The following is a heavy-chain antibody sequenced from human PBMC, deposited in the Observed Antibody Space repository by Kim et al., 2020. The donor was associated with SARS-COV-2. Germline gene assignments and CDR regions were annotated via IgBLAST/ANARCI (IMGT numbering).Heavy chain of an antibody. J-gene: IGHJ3*02. Sequence: ASVKVSCKASEYTFTGYYIMHWVRQAPGQGLEWMGWINPNSGDTKYAQKFQGRVTMTRDTSITTAYMELTRLRSDDTAVYYCARAADVRFLEWPSNAFDIWGQGTMVTVSS. CDR3: ARAADVRFLEWPSNAFDI. V-gene: IGHV1-2*02. CDR2: INPNSGDT. CDR1: EYTFTGYY. D-gene: IGHD3-3*01.